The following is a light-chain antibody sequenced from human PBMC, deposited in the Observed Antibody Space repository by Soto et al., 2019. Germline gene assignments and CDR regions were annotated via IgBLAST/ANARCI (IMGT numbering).Light chain of an antibody. CDR1: QSVNTD. J-gene: IGKJ3*01. CDR3: QHRRTRPFS. V-gene: IGKV3-11*01. Sequence: DIVLTQSPATLSLSPGDRATLSCRASQSVNTDLNWYQQTPGQAPRLLIYDASNRATGIPARFSGSGSGTDFTLTISSLAPEDFAVYDCQHRRTRPFSFGPGTKVDIK. CDR2: DAS.